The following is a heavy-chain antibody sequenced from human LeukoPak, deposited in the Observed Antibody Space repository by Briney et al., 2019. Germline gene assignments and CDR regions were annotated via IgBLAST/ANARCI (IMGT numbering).Heavy chain of an antibody. V-gene: IGHV1-69*05. CDR3: LVLTGARGY. D-gene: IGHD3-9*01. CDR2: IIPIFGTA. Sequence: GASVKVSCKASGGTFSSYAISWVRQAPGQGLEWMGGIIPIFGTANYAQKFQGRVTITRNTSISTAYMELSSLRSEDTAVYYCLVLTGARGYWGQGTLVTVSS. CDR1: GGTFSSYA. J-gene: IGHJ4*02.